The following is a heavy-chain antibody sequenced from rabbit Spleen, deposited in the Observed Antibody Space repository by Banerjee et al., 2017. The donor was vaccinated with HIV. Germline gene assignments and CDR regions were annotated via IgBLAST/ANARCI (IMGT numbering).Heavy chain of an antibody. V-gene: IGHV1S45*01. J-gene: IGHJ4*01. CDR3: ARDAAGREDFNL. Sequence: QEQVEESGGGLVQPEGSLTLTCTASGFSFSSSYWICWVRQAPGKGLEWIACSDTNDGDTDYANWPKGRFTISKTSSTTVTLEMTSLTVADTATYFCARDAAGREDFNLWGPGPLVTVS. CDR1: GFSFSSSYW. D-gene: IGHD4-2*01. CDR2: SDTNDGDT.